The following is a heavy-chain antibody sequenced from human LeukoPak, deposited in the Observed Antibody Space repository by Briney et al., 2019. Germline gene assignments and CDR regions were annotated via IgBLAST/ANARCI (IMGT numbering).Heavy chain of an antibody. J-gene: IGHJ3*02. V-gene: IGHV3-21*01. CDR1: GFTFSTYT. Sequence: PGGSLRLSCAASGFTFSTYTMNWVRQAPGKGLEWVSSISSSSSFIYYADSVKGRFTSSRDNAKNSLYRQMNSLRAEDTALYYCARWGDLRGGAFDIWGQGTMVTVSS. CDR2: ISSSSSFI. D-gene: IGHD3-16*01. CDR3: ARWGDLRGGAFDI.